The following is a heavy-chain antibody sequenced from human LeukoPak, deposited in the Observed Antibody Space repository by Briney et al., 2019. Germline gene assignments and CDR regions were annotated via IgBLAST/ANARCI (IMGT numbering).Heavy chain of an antibody. J-gene: IGHJ4*02. V-gene: IGHV1-2*02. Sequence: ASVKVSCKASGYTFTAHYIHWMRQAPGRGLEWVGWINPNTGGTEFAQNVQGRVTMTRDTSINTVYMELNRLTSDDTAVFYCAREAADSSVWDFWGQGSLVTVSS. CDR2: INPNTGGT. CDR1: GYTFTAHY. CDR3: AREAADSSVWDF. D-gene: IGHD2-8*01.